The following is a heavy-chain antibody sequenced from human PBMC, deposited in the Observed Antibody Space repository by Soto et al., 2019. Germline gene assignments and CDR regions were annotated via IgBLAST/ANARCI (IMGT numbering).Heavy chain of an antibody. CDR1: GFHFDNYA. Sequence: PGGSLRLSCAASGFHFDNYAMHWVRRAPGKGLEWVSSISSSSSYIYYADSVKGRFTISRDNAKNSLYLQMNSLRAEDTAVYYCARTYYGSGSSLGYWGQGTLVTVSS. CDR3: ARTYYGSGSSLGY. CDR2: ISSSSSYI. V-gene: IGHV3-21*01. J-gene: IGHJ4*02. D-gene: IGHD3-10*01.